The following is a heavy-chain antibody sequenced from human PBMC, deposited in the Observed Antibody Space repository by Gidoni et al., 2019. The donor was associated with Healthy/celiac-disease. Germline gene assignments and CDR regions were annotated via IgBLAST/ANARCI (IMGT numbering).Heavy chain of an antibody. J-gene: IGHJ5*02. CDR3: ARVPHSSSSWNDWFDP. CDR2: IDPSDSYT. CDR1: GYSFTSYW. D-gene: IGHD6-6*01. V-gene: IGHV5-10-1*03. Sequence: EVQLVQSGAEVKKPGASLRISCKGPGYSFTSYWISWVRQMPGKGLEWMGRIDPSDSYTNYSPSFQGHVTISADKSISTAYLQWSSLKASDTAMYYCARVPHSSSSWNDWFDPWGQGTLVTVSS.